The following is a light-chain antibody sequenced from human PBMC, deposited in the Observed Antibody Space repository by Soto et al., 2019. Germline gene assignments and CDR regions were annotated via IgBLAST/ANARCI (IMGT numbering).Light chain of an antibody. CDR1: QSVSSN. J-gene: IGKJ4*01. V-gene: IGKV3-15*01. Sequence: EIVMTQSPATLSVSPGERATLSCRASQSVSSNLAWYQQKPGQAPRLLIYGASTRATGISARFSGSGSGTEFTLTISSLKSEDFAVYYGQQYNNWPLTFGGGTKVEIK. CDR2: GAS. CDR3: QQYNNWPLT.